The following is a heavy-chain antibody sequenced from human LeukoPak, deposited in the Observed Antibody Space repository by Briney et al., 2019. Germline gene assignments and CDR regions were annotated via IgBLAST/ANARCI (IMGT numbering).Heavy chain of an antibody. J-gene: IGHJ4*02. CDR3: ARGWYSTIFDY. V-gene: IGHV4-34*01. CDR2: INHSGST. D-gene: IGHD6-13*01. Sequence: SETLSLTCAVYGGSFSGYYWSWIRQPPGKGLEWIGEINHSGSTNYNPSLKSRVTISVDTSKNQFSLKLSSVTAADTAVYYCARGWYSTIFDYWGQGTLVTVSS. CDR1: GGSFSGYY.